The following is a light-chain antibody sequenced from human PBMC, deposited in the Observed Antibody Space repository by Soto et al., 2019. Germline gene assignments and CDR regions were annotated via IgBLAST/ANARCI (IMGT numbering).Light chain of an antibody. CDR1: QSVKNN. J-gene: IGKJ1*01. CDR2: DAS. V-gene: IGKV3-15*01. CDR3: QQYNDWPPWT. Sequence: EIVMTQSPATLSVSPGERVTLSCRASQSVKNNLAWYQQKPGQASRLLIYDASIRATGIPARFSGSGSGTEFTLTISSLQSEDFAVYYCQQYNDWPPWTFAQGTQVEIK.